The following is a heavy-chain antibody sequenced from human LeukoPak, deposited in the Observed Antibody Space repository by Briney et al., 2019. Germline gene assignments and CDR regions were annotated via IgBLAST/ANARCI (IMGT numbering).Heavy chain of an antibody. D-gene: IGHD1-20*01. Sequence: GGPLRLSCAASGFTFSSYTMYWVRQAPGKGLEWVAAISYDGSYKYYADTVKGRFTISRDNSKNTLFLQMNSLSDDDTAVYSCARITSFYYFDYWGQGTLVTVSS. CDR3: ARITSFYYFDY. V-gene: IGHV3-30*04. J-gene: IGHJ4*02. CDR2: ISYDGSYK. CDR1: GFTFSSYT.